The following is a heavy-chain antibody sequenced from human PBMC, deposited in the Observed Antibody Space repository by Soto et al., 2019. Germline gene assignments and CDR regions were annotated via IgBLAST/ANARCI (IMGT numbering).Heavy chain of an antibody. CDR2: IWFDGSTK. CDR3: ARDSQPYTMSKGIEY. CDR1: GFTFSSYG. D-gene: IGHD3-3*01. J-gene: IGHJ4*02. V-gene: IGHV3-33*01. Sequence: QVQLVESGGGVVQPGTSLRLSCAAYGFTFSSYGMHWVRQAPGKGLEWVAVIWFDGSTKFYADFVKGRFTASRDNSKNTLYLQMNSLRADDTAVYYCARDSQPYTMSKGIEYWGQGTLVTVSS.